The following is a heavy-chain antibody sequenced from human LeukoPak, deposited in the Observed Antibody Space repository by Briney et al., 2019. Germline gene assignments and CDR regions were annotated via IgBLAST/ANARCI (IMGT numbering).Heavy chain of an antibody. CDR2: INAGNGNT. J-gene: IGHJ6*02. CDR3: AREAYSSSWYPLYYYYYGMDV. CDR1: GYTFTSYA. Sequence: ASVKVSCKASGYTFTSYAMHWVRQAPGQRLEWMGWINAGNGNTKYSQKLQGRVTITRDTSASTAYMELSSLRSEDTAVYYCAREAYSSSWYPLYYYYYGMDVWGQGTTVTVSS. D-gene: IGHD6-13*01. V-gene: IGHV1-3*01.